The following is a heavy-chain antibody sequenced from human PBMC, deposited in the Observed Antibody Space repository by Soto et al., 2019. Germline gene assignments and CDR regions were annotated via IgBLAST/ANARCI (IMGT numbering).Heavy chain of an antibody. D-gene: IGHD4-17*01. CDR3: ARGLDYVGFDY. J-gene: IGHJ4*02. Sequence: PSETLSLTCTVSVGSVSSGSYYWSWIRQPPGKGLEWIGYIYYRWSTNYNPSLKSRVTISLDTSKNQFSLKLSSVTAADTAVYYCARGLDYVGFDYWGQGTLVTVSS. CDR2: IYYRWST. CDR1: VGSVSSGSYY. V-gene: IGHV4-61*01.